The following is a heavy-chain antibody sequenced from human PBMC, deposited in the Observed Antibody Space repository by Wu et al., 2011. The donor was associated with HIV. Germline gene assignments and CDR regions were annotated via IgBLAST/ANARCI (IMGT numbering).Heavy chain of an antibody. Sequence: HLVQSGAEVKKPGTTMKISCKVSGFTFKDYFMYWLRQAPGKGLEWLGLIDPEYNEALYAEGFRDRITITADTSKDTTYVELSSLRSEDSAMYYCASSAGPIVVGPALIGGYYYYMDVWGKGTTVTVSS. CDR1: GFTFKDYF. CDR3: ASSAGPIVVGPALIGGYYYYMDV. CDR2: IDPEYNEA. J-gene: IGHJ6*03. V-gene: IGHV1-69-2*01. D-gene: IGHD2-2*01.